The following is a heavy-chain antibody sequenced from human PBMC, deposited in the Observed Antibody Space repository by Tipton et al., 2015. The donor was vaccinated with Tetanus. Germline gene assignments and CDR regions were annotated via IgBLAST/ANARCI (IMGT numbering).Heavy chain of an antibody. CDR1: GGSISSSTYY. J-gene: IGHJ4*02. V-gene: IGHV4-39*01. CDR3: ARRCVVPAAENDYGDNAFDS. D-gene: IGHD2-2*01. Sequence: TLSLTCTVSGGSISSSTYYWGWIRQPPGKGLEWIGSIYYSGNTYYNPALKSRVTISVDTSKNQFSLKLSSVTAADTAVYYCARRCVVPAAENDYGDNAFDSWGQGTLVTVSS. CDR2: IYYSGNT.